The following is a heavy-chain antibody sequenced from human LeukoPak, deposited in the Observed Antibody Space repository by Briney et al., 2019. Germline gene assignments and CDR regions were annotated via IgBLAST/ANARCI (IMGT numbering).Heavy chain of an antibody. CDR1: GYTFTSYG. V-gene: IGHV1-18*04. CDR3: ARGPSSWPPYYFDY. Sequence: ASVKVSCKASGYTFTSYGISWVRQAPGQGLEWMGWISAYNGNTNYAQKLQGRVTMTTDTSTSTAYIELRSLRSDDTAVYYCARGPSSWPPYYFDYWGQGTLVTVSS. D-gene: IGHD6-13*01. CDR2: ISAYNGNT. J-gene: IGHJ4*02.